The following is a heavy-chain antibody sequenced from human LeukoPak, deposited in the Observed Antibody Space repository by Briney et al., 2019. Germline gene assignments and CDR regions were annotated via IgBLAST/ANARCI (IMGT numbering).Heavy chain of an antibody. CDR1: GGTFSSYA. D-gene: IGHD3-10*01. Sequence: GASVKVSCTASGGTFSSYAISWVRQAPGQGLEWMGRIIPILGIANYAQKFQGRVTIIADESTSTAYMELSSLRSEDTAVYYCANTMLRGVNAYYFDYWGQGTLVTVSS. CDR3: ANTMLRGVNAYYFDY. CDR2: IIPILGIA. J-gene: IGHJ4*02. V-gene: IGHV1-69*04.